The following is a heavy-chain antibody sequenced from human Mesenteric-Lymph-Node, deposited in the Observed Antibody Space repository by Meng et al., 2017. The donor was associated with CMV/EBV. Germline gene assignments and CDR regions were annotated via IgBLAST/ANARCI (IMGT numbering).Heavy chain of an antibody. CDR3: ASGDRGKRYFEY. Sequence: GESLKISCAASGFTFSSYAMHWVRQAPGKGLEWVSYISHSGSTVYYADSVKGRFTISKDTAKNSAYLQMNSLRAEDTAVYYCASGDRGKRYFEYWGQGTLVTVSS. CDR2: ISHSGSTV. CDR1: GFTFSSYA. D-gene: IGHD3-10*01. V-gene: IGHV3-48*03. J-gene: IGHJ4*02.